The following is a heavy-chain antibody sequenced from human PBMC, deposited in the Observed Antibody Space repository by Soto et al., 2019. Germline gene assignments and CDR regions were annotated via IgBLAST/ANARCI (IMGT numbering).Heavy chain of an antibody. CDR3: ARLVGGSSYYYYGMDV. CDR1: GGSISSYY. V-gene: IGHV4-59*08. J-gene: IGHJ6*02. CDR2: IYYSGST. D-gene: IGHD3-16*01. Sequence: QVQLQESGPGLVKPSETLSLTCTVSGGSISSYYWSWIRQPPGKGLEWIGYIYYSGSTNYNPSLKSRVTISVDTSKNQFSLKLSSVTAADTAVYYCARLVGGSSYYYYGMDVWGQGTTVTVSS.